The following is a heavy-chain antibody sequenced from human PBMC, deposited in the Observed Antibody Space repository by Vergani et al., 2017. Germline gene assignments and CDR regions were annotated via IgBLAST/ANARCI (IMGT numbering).Heavy chain of an antibody. Sequence: QVQLVQSGAEVKKPGASVKVSCKASGYTFTSYYMHWVRQAPGQGLEWMGIINPSGGSTSYAQKFQGRVTMTRDTSTSTVYMELSSLRSEDTAVYYCARAISIAARRDAFDIWGQGIMVTVSS. CDR2: INPSGGST. D-gene: IGHD6-6*01. CDR3: ARAISIAARRDAFDI. CDR1: GYTFTSYY. J-gene: IGHJ3*02. V-gene: IGHV1-46*01.